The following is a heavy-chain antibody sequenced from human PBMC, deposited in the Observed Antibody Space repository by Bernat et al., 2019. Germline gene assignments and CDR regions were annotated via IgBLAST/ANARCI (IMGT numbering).Heavy chain of an antibody. J-gene: IGHJ3*02. CDR2: IKSKTDGGTT. V-gene: IGHV3-15*01. CDR1: GFTFSNAW. D-gene: IGHD3-16*02. CDR3: TTGVITFGGVIADAFDI. Sequence: EVQLVESGGGLVKPGGSLRLSCAASGFTFSNAWMSWVRQAPGKGLEWVGRIKSKTDGGTTDYAAPVKGRFTISRDDSKNTLYLQMNSLKTEDTAVYYCTTGVITFGGVIADAFDIWGQGTIVTVSS.